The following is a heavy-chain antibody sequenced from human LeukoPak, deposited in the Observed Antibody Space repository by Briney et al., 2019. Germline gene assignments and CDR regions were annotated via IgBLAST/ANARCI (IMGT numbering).Heavy chain of an antibody. Sequence: ASVKVSCKASGGTFSSYAISWVRQAPGQGLEWMGGIIPIFGTANYAQKFQGRVTITADESTSTAYMELSSLRSEDTAVYYCARGARGYGGPYYYYGRDVWGKGTTVTVSS. V-gene: IGHV1-69*01. CDR2: IIPIFGTA. D-gene: IGHD5-12*01. CDR1: GGTFSSYA. J-gene: IGHJ6*04. CDR3: ARGARGYGGPYYYYGRDV.